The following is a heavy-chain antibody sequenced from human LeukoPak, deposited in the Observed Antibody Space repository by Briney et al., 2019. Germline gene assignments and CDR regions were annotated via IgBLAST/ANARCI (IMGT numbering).Heavy chain of an antibody. D-gene: IGHD6-13*01. J-gene: IGHJ4*02. V-gene: IGHV3-21*01. CDR3: ARDHRFGIAAAGTPPR. CDR2: ISSSSSYI. Sequence: GGSLRFSWAASGFTFISYSRNWVRQAPGKGLEWVSSISSSSSYIYYADSVKGRFTISRDNAKNSLYLQMNSLRAEDTAVYYCARDHRFGIAAAGTPPRWGQGTLVTVSS. CDR1: GFTFISYS.